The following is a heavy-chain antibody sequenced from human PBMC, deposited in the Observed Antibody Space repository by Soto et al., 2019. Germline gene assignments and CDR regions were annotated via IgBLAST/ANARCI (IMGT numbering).Heavy chain of an antibody. D-gene: IGHD6-25*01. V-gene: IGHV3-7*01. CDR1: GFTFSSYW. CDR3: AREKRANGYFDY. Sequence: DVQLVESGGGLVQPGGSLRLSCAASGFTFSSYWMSWVRQAPGKGLEWVANIKQDGSEKYYVDSVNGRFTISRDNAKNTLYVQMNSLRAEDTAVYYCAREKRANGYFDYWGQGTLVTVSS. J-gene: IGHJ4*02. CDR2: IKQDGSEK.